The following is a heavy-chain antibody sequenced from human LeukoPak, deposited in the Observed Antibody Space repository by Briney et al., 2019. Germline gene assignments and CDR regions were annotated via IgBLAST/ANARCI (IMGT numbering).Heavy chain of an antibody. CDR2: IIPIFGTA. Sequence: SVKVSCKVSGYTLTELSMHWVRQAPGKGLEWMGGIIPIFGTANYAQKFQGRVTITADKSTSTAYMELSSLRSEDTAVYYCASSYYDSSGYPNWFDPWGQGTLVTVSS. D-gene: IGHD3-22*01. V-gene: IGHV1-69*06. CDR3: ASSYYDSSGYPNWFDP. J-gene: IGHJ5*02. CDR1: GYTLTELS.